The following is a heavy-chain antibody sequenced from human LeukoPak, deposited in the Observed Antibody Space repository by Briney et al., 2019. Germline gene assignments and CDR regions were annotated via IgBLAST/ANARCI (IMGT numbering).Heavy chain of an antibody. Sequence: GGSLRLSCAASGFTFSSYAMSWVRQAPGKGLEWVSAISGSGGSTYYADSVKGRFTISRDNSKNTLYLQMNSLRAEDTAVYYCAKDQGGYYGDYHMGLDYWGQGTLVTVSS. J-gene: IGHJ4*02. CDR3: AKDQGGYYGDYHMGLDY. CDR1: GFTFSSYA. D-gene: IGHD4-17*01. CDR2: ISGSGGST. V-gene: IGHV3-23*01.